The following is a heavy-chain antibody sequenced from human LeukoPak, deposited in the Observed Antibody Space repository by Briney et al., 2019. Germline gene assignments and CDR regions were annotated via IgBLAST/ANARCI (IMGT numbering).Heavy chain of an antibody. CDR2: INPNSGGT. D-gene: IGHD2-2*02. CDR1: GYTFTGDY. J-gene: IGHJ4*02. Sequence: GASVKVSCKASGYTFTGDYMHWVRQAPGQGLEWMGWINPNSGGTNYAQKFQGRVTMTRDTSISTAYMELSRLRSDDTAVYYCARENQLLYGGVDYWGQGTLVTVSS. V-gene: IGHV1-2*02. CDR3: ARENQLLYGGVDY.